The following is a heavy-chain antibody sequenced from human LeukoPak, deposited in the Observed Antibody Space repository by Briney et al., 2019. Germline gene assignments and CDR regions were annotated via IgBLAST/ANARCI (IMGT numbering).Heavy chain of an antibody. J-gene: IGHJ5*02. CDR1: GYTFTTYG. Sequence: ASVKVSCKASGYTFTTYGINWVRQAPGQGLEWMGWISAYNGNTNYAQNLQGRVTMTTDTSTSTAYMELRSLRSDDTAVYYCARGDPVSARDTGVWFDPWGLGTLVTVSS. V-gene: IGHV1-18*01. CDR3: ARGDPVSARDTGVWFDP. D-gene: IGHD5-18*01. CDR2: ISAYNGNT.